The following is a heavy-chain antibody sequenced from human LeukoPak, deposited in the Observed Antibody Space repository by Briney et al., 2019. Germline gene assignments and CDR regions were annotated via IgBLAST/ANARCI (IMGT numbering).Heavy chain of an antibody. CDR1: GGSISSYH. Sequence: SETLSLTCTVSGGSISSYHWSWIRQPAGKGLEWIGRIYTSGSTNYNPSLKSRVTMSVDTSKNQFSLKLSSVTAADTAVYYCAREHLLIRSLDVWGKGTTVTVSS. V-gene: IGHV4-4*07. J-gene: IGHJ6*04. CDR2: IYTSGST. CDR3: AREHLLIRSLDV. D-gene: IGHD2-8*01.